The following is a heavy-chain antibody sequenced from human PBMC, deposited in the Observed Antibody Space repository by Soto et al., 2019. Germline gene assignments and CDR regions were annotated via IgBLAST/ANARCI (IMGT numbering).Heavy chain of an antibody. Sequence: SETLSLTCTVSGGSISSGGYSWSWIRQPPGKGLEWIGYIYHSGSTYYNPSLKSRVTISVDRSKNQFSLKLSSVTAADTAVYYCARSHYGSGSNWFDPWGQGTLVTVSS. D-gene: IGHD3-10*01. V-gene: IGHV4-30-2*01. CDR1: GGSISSGGYS. CDR2: IYHSGST. J-gene: IGHJ5*02. CDR3: ARSHYGSGSNWFDP.